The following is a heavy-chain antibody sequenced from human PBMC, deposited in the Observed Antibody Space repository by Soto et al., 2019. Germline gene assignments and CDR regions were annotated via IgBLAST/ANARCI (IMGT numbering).Heavy chain of an antibody. Sequence: PGGSLRLSCAASGFTVSSNYMSWVRQAPGKGLEWVSVIYSGGSTYYADSVKGRFTISRHNSKNTLYLQMNSLRAEYTAVYYCAGTMVRGVIIIDYWGQGTLVTVSS. CDR3: AGTMVRGVIIIDY. D-gene: IGHD3-10*01. CDR2: IYSGGST. J-gene: IGHJ4*02. V-gene: IGHV3-53*04. CDR1: GFTVSSNY.